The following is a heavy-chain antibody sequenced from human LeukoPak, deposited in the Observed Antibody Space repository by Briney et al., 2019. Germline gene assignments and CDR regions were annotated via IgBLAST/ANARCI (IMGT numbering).Heavy chain of an antibody. CDR2: ISGSGGST. Sequence: PGGSLRLSCAASGFTFSSYAMSWVRQAPGKGLEWVSAISGSGGSTYYADSVKGRFTNSRDNSKNTLYLQMNSLRAEDTAVYYCATRSRGYCSGGSCYHFDYWGQGTLVTVSS. J-gene: IGHJ4*02. D-gene: IGHD2-15*01. V-gene: IGHV3-23*01. CDR1: GFTFSSYA. CDR3: ATRSRGYCSGGSCYHFDY.